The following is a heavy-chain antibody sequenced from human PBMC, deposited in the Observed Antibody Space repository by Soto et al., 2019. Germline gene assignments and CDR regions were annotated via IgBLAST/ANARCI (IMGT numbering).Heavy chain of an antibody. V-gene: IGHV3-74*01. CDR2: INSDGSST. J-gene: IGHJ4*02. Sequence: GGSLRLSCAASGFTFSSYWMHWVRQAPGKGLVWVSRINSDGSSTSYADSVKGRFTISRDNSKNTLYLQMSSLRAEDTAVYYCANAGGIAVPGTHLDYWGQGTLVTVSS. CDR3: ANAGGIAVPGTHLDY. CDR1: GFTFSSYW. D-gene: IGHD6-19*01.